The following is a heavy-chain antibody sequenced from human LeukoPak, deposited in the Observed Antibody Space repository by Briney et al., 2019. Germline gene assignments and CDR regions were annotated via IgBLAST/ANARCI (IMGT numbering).Heavy chain of an antibody. V-gene: IGHV1-2*02. D-gene: IGHD4-17*01. CDR3: ARVVGAWGYGDPDY. CDR2: INPNSGGT. J-gene: IGHJ4*02. Sequence: GASVKVSCKASGYTFTGYYMYWVRQAPGQGLEWMGWINPNSGGTNYAQKFQGRVTMTRDTSISTAYMELSRLTSDDTAVYYCARVVGAWGYGDPDYWGQGTLITVSS. CDR1: GYTFTGYY.